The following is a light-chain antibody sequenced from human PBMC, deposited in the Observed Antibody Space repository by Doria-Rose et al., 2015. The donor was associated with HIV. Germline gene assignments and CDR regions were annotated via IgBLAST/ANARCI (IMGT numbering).Light chain of an antibody. CDR1: QSPLYTSKNY. J-gene: IGKJ3*01. V-gene: IGKV4-1*01. CDR2: GAS. Sequence: DIRVTQSPESLGMSLGERATLNCKSNQSPLYTSKNYLAWYQQKPGQPPNLLIYGASTRQSGVPARFSGSGSGTDFTLTISSLEAEDVAVYYCQQYYDTPSFGPGTTVDIK. CDR3: QQYYDTPS.